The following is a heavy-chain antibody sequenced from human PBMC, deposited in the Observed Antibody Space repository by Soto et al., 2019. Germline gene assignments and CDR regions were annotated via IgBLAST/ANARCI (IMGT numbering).Heavy chain of an antibody. J-gene: IGHJ4*02. CDR3: ASSLGYRCSGGCLHYSFDY. CDR2: TRNKANSYNT. D-gene: IGHD2-15*01. V-gene: IGHV3-72*01. Sequence: EVQLVESGGGLVQPGGSLRLSCAASGFTFSDHYMDWVRQAPGKGLEWVGRTRNKANSYNTEYAASVKGRFTISRDDSKNSLYLQMNSLKTEDTAVYYCASSLGYRCSGGCLHYSFDYWGQGTLVTVSS. CDR1: GFTFSDHY.